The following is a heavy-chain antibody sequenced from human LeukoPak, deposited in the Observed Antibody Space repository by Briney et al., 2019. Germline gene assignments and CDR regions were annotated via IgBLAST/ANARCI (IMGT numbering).Heavy chain of an antibody. V-gene: IGHV1-8*01. CDR3: ARGPPNWGMVGY. CDR2: MKSNNGHT. CDR1: GYTFTSFD. J-gene: IGHJ4*02. Sequence: ASVTVSCTASGYTFTSFDFNWVRRATGQGLEWMGWMKSNNGHTGYAQKFQGRVTMTRDTSISTAYMELSSLTFEDTAVYYCARGPPNWGMVGYWGQGTLVTVSP. D-gene: IGHD7-27*01.